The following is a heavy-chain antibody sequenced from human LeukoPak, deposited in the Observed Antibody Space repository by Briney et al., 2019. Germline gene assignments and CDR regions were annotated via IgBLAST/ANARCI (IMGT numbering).Heavy chain of an antibody. J-gene: IGHJ4*02. D-gene: IGHD1-26*01. CDR2: INPSGGST. CDR1: GYTFTSYY. CDR3: ARDRGSQSFDY. V-gene: IGHV1-46*01. Sequence: ASVKVSCKATGYTFTSYYMHWVRQAPGQGLEWMGIINPSGGSTSYAQKFQGRVTMTRDMSTSTVYMELSSLRSEDTAVYYCARDRGSQSFDYWGQGTLVTVSS.